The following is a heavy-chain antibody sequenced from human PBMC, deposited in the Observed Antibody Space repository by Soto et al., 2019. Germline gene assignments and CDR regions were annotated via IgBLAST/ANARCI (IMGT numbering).Heavy chain of an antibody. D-gene: IGHD6-13*01. J-gene: IGHJ5*02. CDR2: ISGSGGST. Sequence: GGSLRVYCADPGVTFSSYAMSWVRQAPGKGLEWVSAISGSGGSTYYADSVKGRFTISRDNSKNTLYLQMNSLRAEDTAVYYCAKDPWVAAAGTGWFDPWGQGTLVTVSS. V-gene: IGHV3-23*01. CDR1: GVTFSSYA. CDR3: AKDPWVAAAGTGWFDP.